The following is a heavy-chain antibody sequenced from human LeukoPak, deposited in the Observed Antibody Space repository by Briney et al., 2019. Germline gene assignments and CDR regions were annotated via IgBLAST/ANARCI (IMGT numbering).Heavy chain of an antibody. CDR2: IYYSGST. D-gene: IGHD6-6*01. J-gene: IGHJ4*02. CDR3: AGGGSSSPDY. Sequence: SSETLSLICTVSGGSISSYYWSWIRQPPGKGLEWIGYIYYSGSTYYNPSLKSRVTISVDTSKNQFSLKLSSVTAADTAVYYCAGGGSSSPDYWGQGTLVTVSS. V-gene: IGHV4-59*06. CDR1: GGSISSYY.